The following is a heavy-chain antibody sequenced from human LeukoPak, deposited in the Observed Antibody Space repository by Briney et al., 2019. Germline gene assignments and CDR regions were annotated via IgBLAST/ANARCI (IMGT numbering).Heavy chain of an antibody. J-gene: IGHJ6*03. CDR2: ISSSSSYI. CDR1: GFTFSSYS. V-gene: IGHV3-21*01. D-gene: IGHD3-9*01. CDR3: ARLTNYYYYMDV. Sequence: MPGGSLRLSCAASGFTFSSYSMNWVRQAPGKGLEWVSSISSSSSYIYYADSVKGRFTISRDNAKNSLYLQMNSLRAEDTAVYYCARLTNYYYYMDVWGKGTTVTVSS.